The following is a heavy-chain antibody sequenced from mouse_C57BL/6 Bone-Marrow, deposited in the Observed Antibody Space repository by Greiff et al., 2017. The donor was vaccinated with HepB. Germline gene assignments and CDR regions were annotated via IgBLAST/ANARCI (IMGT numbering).Heavy chain of an antibody. Sequence: EVQLVESGPGLVKPSQSLSLTCSVTGYSITSGYYWNWIRQFPGNKLEWMGYISYDGSNNYNPSLKNRISITRDTSKNQFFLKLNSVTTEDTATYYCARVYDYDEGDYAMDYWGQGTSVTVSS. D-gene: IGHD2-4*01. CDR2: ISYDGSN. CDR1: GYSITSGYY. V-gene: IGHV3-6*01. J-gene: IGHJ4*01. CDR3: ARVYDYDEGDYAMDY.